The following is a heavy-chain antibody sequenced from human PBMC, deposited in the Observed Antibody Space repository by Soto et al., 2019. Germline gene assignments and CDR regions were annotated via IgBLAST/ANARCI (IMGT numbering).Heavy chain of an antibody. CDR2: IGAYNGHT. Sequence: VKVSCKASGYTFTNSGISWVRQAPGQGLEWVGWIGAYNGHTKYEQKLQGRVTMTTDTSTSTAYTELRSLKSDDTAVYYCAREDYYDSSGYLPVRYYFGMDVWGQGTTVTVSS. J-gene: IGHJ6*02. V-gene: IGHV1-18*01. CDR1: GYTFTNSG. D-gene: IGHD3-22*01. CDR3: AREDYYDSSGYLPVRYYFGMDV.